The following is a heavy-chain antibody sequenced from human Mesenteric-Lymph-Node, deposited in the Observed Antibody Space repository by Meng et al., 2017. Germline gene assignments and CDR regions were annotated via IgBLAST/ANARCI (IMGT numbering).Heavy chain of an antibody. CDR1: GGSISSSNW. CDR2: IYHSGST. D-gene: IGHD6-6*01. Sequence: SETLSLTCAVSGGSISSSNWWSWVRQPPGKGLEWIGEIYHSGSTNYNPSLKSRVTISVDTSKNQFSLKLSSVTAADTAVYYCARGQLVRPYYYYYGMDVWGQGTTVTVSS. CDR3: ARGQLVRPYYYYYGMDV. J-gene: IGHJ6*02. V-gene: IGHV4-4*02.